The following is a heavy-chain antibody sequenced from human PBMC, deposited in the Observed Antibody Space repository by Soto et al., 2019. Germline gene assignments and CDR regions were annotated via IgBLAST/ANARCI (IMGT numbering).Heavy chain of an antibody. CDR3: ARVHKEELVTVPAAHYDH. V-gene: IGHV4-59*01. Sequence: QVRLQESGPGLVKSSETLSLTCTVSGGSLSSFYWGWIRRPPGKGLEWIEYIYHSGTTRYNSSLKSRVTMSVDSSKNEFSLKLTSVTAADTATYYCARVHKEELVTVPAAHYDHWGHGTLVTVAS. CDR1: GGSLSSFY. D-gene: IGHD2-2*01. J-gene: IGHJ4*01. CDR2: IYHSGTT.